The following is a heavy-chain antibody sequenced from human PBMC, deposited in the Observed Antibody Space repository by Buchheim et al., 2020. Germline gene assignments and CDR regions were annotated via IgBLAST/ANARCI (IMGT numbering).Heavy chain of an antibody. CDR1: GGSISSSSYY. V-gene: IGHV4-39*01. CDR3: ARQADGLWFRGHQLDY. J-gene: IGHJ4*02. D-gene: IGHD3-10*01. CDR2: IYYSGST. Sequence: QLQLQESGPGLVKPSETLSLTCTVSGGSISSSSYYWGWIRQPPGKGLEWIGSIYYSGSTYYNPSLKSRVTISVDTSKNQFSLKLSSVTAADTAVYYCARQADGLWFRGHQLDYWGQGTL.